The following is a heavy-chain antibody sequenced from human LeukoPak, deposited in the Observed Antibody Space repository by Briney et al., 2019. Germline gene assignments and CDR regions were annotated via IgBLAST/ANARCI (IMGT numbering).Heavy chain of an antibody. CDR2: IIPIFGTA. J-gene: IGHJ6*03. Sequence: ASVKVSCKASGGTFSSYAISWVRQAPGQGLEWMGGIIPIFGTANYAQKFQGRVTITTDESTSTAYMELSSLRSEDTAVYYCARDAPTPTGWFGGRYYYMDVWGKGTTVTVSS. CDR3: ARDAPTPTGWFGGRYYYMDV. D-gene: IGHD3-10*01. CDR1: GGTFSSYA. V-gene: IGHV1-69*05.